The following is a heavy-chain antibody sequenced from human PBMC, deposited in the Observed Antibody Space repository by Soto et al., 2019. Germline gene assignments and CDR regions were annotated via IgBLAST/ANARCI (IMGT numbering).Heavy chain of an antibody. CDR2: ISPYNGNT. J-gene: IGHJ4*02. CDR3: ARRGLEPDY. V-gene: IGHV1-18*01. CDR1: GYTFSNHG. Sequence: QVQLVQSGPEVKKPGASVKVSCKASGYTFSNHGISWVRQAPGQGLEWMGWISPYNGNTNYAQKLQGRVTMTTDTSTSTAYMELTSLRSDDTSMYYCARRGLEPDYWGQGTLVTVSS.